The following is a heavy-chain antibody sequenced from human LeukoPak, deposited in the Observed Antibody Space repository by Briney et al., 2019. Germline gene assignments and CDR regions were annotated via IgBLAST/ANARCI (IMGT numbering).Heavy chain of an antibody. CDR1: GGSISSSNW. Sequence: SGTLSLTYAVSGGSISSSNWWSWVRQPPGKGLEWIGEIYHSGSTNYNPSLKSRVTISVDKSKNQFSLKLSSVTAADTAVYYCARKGVYYYDSSGLDYWGQGTLVTVSS. CDR2: IYHSGST. CDR3: ARKGVYYYDSSGLDY. V-gene: IGHV4-4*02. J-gene: IGHJ4*02. D-gene: IGHD3-22*01.